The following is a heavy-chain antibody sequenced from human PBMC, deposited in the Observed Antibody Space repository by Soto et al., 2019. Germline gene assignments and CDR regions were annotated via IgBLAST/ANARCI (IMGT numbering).Heavy chain of an antibody. CDR1: GGTFSSYT. D-gene: IGHD1-26*01. V-gene: IGHV1-69*04. Sequence: SVKVSCKASGGTFSSYTISWVRQAPGQGLEWMGRIIPILGIANYAQKFQGRVTITTDTSTGTAYMQLSSLTSEDTAVYYCARDDSGFSGSHYIDYFNYWGQGALVTVSS. CDR2: IIPILGIA. CDR3: ARDDSGFSGSHYIDYFNY. J-gene: IGHJ4*02.